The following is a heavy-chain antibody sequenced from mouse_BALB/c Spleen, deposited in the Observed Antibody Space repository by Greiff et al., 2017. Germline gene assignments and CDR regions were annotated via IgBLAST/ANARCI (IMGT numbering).Heavy chain of an antibody. D-gene: IGHD2-14*01. CDR1: GFTFSSYT. V-gene: IGHV5-12-2*01. CDR3: ARERYDDAMDY. J-gene: IGHJ4*01. Sequence: EVKLMESGGGLVQPGGSLKLSCAASGFTFSSYTLSWVRQTPEKRLEWVAYISNGGGSTYYPDTVKGRFTISRDNAKNTLYLQMSSLKSEDTAMYYCARERYDDAMDYWGQGTSVTVSS. CDR2: ISNGGGST.